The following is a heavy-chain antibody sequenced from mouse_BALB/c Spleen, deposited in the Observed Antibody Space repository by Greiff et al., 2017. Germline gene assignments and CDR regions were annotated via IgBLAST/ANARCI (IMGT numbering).Heavy chain of an antibody. D-gene: IGHD1-1*01. CDR3: TRPTTVVATRFAY. V-gene: IGHV1-15*01. J-gene: IGHJ3*01. Sequence: QVQLQQSGAELVRPGASVTLSCKASGYTFTDYEMHWVQQTPVHGLEWIGAIDPETGGTAYNQKFKGKATLTADKSSSTAYMVLLSLTYEDAAVYYCTRPTTVVATRFAYWGQGTLVTVSA. CDR2: IDPETGGT. CDR1: GYTFTDYE.